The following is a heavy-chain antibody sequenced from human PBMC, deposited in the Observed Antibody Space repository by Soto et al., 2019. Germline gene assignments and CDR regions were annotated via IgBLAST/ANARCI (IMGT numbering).Heavy chain of an antibody. Sequence: QVQLVQSGAEVKKPGASVKVSCKASGYTFTGYYMHWVRQATGQGLEWMGWINPNSGGTNYAQKFQGRVTMTRDTSLSTDYMELSRLRSDDTAVYYCARDCEVLAAAGSHAGWFDPWGQGTLVTGSS. J-gene: IGHJ5*02. CDR3: ARDCEVLAAAGSHAGWFDP. D-gene: IGHD6-13*01. V-gene: IGHV1-2*02. CDR2: INPNSGGT. CDR1: GYTFTGYY.